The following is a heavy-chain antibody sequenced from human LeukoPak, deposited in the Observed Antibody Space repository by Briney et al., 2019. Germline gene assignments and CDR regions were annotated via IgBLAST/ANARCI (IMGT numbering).Heavy chain of an antibody. V-gene: IGHV1-18*01. CDR2: ISAYNGNT. CDR3: ARTESPDYYDSSGYYQTLGY. CDR1: GYTFTTYG. D-gene: IGHD3-22*01. J-gene: IGHJ4*02. Sequence: ASVKVSCKASGYTFTTYGISWVRQAPGQGLEWMGWISAYNGNTNYAQKLQGRVTMTTDTSTSTAYMELSSLRSEDTAVYYCARTESPDYYDSSGYYQTLGYWGQGTLVTVSS.